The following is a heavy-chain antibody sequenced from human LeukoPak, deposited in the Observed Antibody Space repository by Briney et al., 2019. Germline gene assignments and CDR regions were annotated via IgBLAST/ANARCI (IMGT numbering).Heavy chain of an antibody. V-gene: IGHV1-2*02. J-gene: IGHJ4*02. CDR3: ARGLYCSSTSCYRMDY. CDR1: GYTFTGYY. CDR2: INPNSGGT. Sequence: ASVKVSCKASGYTFTGYYMHWVRQAPGQGLEWMGWINPNSGGTNYAQKFQGRVTMTRDTSISTAYMELSRLRSDDTAVYYCARGLYCSSTSCYRMDYWGQGTLVTVSS. D-gene: IGHD2-2*01.